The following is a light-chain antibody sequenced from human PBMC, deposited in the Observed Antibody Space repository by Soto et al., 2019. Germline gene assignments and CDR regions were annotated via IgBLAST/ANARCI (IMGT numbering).Light chain of an antibody. CDR3: GSWDSSLSAYV. J-gene: IGLJ1*01. Sequence: QSALTQPRSVSGSPGQSVTISCTGTSSDVGGYNSVSWYQHHPGKAPKLMIYDVRKRPSGVPDRFSGSKSDNTASLTISGLQAEDEADYYCGSWDSSLSAYVFGTGTKLTVL. CDR2: DVR. V-gene: IGLV2-11*01. CDR1: SSDVGGYNS.